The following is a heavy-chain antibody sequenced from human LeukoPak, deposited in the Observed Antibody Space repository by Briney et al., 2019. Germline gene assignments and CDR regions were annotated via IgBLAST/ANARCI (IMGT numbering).Heavy chain of an antibody. Sequence: GASVKVSCKASAYTFTSKGISWARQAPGQGLEWMGWISAYNGNTNYAQKVQGRVAMTTDTSTTTAYMELRSLRSDDTAMYFCATGDLGGYFYNGMDVWGQGTTVTVSS. CDR3: ATGDLGGYFYNGMDV. CDR1: AYTFTSKG. V-gene: IGHV1-18*01. CDR2: ISAYNGNT. J-gene: IGHJ6*02.